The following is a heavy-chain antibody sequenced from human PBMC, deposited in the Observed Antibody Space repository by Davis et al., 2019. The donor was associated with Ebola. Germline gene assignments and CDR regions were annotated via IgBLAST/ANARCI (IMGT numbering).Heavy chain of an antibody. V-gene: IGHV4-61*08. Sequence: PSETLSFTCTVSGGAVSSGGYFWAWIRQPPGKGLDWIGYIYSSGNTSLSPSLNSRVTISRDMSKNQFSLNLRSVTAADTAVYYCARVGDFQGVYWGQGALVTVSS. CDR1: GGAVSSGGYF. CDR3: ARVGDFQGVY. D-gene: IGHD2-8*01. CDR2: IYSSGNT. J-gene: IGHJ4*02.